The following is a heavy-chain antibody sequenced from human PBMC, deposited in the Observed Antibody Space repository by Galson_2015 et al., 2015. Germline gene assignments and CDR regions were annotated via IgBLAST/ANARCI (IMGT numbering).Heavy chain of an antibody. J-gene: IGHJ4*02. V-gene: IGHV3-30-3*01. CDR3: ARGRGWETLRKSPFDY. CDR1: GFTFSSYA. D-gene: IGHD1-26*01. CDR2: ISYDGSNK. Sequence: SLRLSCAASGFTFSSYAMHWVRQAPGKGLKWVAVISYDGSNKYYADSVKGRFTISRDNSRDTLYLQMNSLRAEDTAVYYCARGRGWETLRKSPFDYWGQGTLVTVSS.